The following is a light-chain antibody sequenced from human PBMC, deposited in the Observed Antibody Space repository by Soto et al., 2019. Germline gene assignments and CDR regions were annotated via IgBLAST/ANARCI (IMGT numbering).Light chain of an antibody. CDR1: QSISGY. CDR2: TAS. CDR3: QQSYSTPFT. Sequence: DIQMTQSPSSLSASVGDRVTITCRASQSISGYLNWYQQKPGKAPTLLIYTASSLQSGVPSRFSGSGSGTDFTLTISSLQPEDFATYSCQQSYSTPFTFGPGNKVDIK. J-gene: IGKJ3*01. V-gene: IGKV1-39*01.